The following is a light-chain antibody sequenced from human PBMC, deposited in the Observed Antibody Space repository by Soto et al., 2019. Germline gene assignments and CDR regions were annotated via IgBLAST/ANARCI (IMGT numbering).Light chain of an antibody. CDR1: SSDVGGYNY. CDR2: DVS. CDR3: SSYTSSSSRV. Sequence: QSVLTQPACVSGSPGQSITISCTGTSSDVGGYNYVSWYQQHPGKAPKLLIYDVSNLPSGVSNRFSGSKSGNTTSLTISGLQAEDEVDYYCSSYTSSSSRVFGTGTKVTVL. J-gene: IGLJ1*01. V-gene: IGLV2-14*01.